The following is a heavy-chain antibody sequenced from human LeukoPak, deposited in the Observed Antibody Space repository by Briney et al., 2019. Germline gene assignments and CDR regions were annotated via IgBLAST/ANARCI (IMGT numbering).Heavy chain of an antibody. J-gene: IGHJ6*02. Sequence: GESLKISCKGSGYSFTNYWIGWVRQMPGKGLEWMGIIYPGDSDTRYSPSFQGQVTISADKSISTAYLQWSSLKASDTAMYYCARLAYGDYAPYGMDVRGQGTTVTVSS. V-gene: IGHV5-51*01. CDR3: ARLAYGDYAPYGMDV. CDR2: IYPGDSDT. CDR1: GYSFTNYW. D-gene: IGHD4-17*01.